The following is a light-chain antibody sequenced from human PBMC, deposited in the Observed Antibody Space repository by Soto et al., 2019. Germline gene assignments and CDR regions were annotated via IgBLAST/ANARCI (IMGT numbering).Light chain of an antibody. CDR1: QSVSSD. CDR3: QQYNNWPIT. CDR2: GAS. Sequence: EIVMTQSPATLSVSPWERATLSCRASQSVSSDLAWYQQKPGQAPRLLIYGASTRATGIPARFSGSGSGTEFTLTISSLQSEDFAVYYCQQYNNWPITFGQGTRLEIK. V-gene: IGKV3-15*01. J-gene: IGKJ5*01.